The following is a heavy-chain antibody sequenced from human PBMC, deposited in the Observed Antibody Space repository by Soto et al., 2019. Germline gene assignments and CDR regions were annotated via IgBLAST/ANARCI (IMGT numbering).Heavy chain of an antibody. Sequence: PSETLSLTCAVSGGSISSSNWWSWVRQPPGKGLEWIGEIYHSGSTNYNPSLKSRVTISVDKSKNQFSLKLSSVTAADTAVYYCARDSEVSADTAMINYYYYGMDVWGQGTTVT. D-gene: IGHD5-18*01. J-gene: IGHJ6*02. V-gene: IGHV4-4*02. CDR2: IYHSGST. CDR1: GGSISSSNW. CDR3: ARDSEVSADTAMINYYYYGMDV.